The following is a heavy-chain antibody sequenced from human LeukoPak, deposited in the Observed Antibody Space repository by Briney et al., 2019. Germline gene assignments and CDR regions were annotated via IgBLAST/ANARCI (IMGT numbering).Heavy chain of an antibody. J-gene: IGHJ3*02. D-gene: IGHD3-10*01. V-gene: IGHV3-7*01. CDR1: GITLSNYG. CDR3: ASALWFGAFDI. Sequence: PGGSLRLSCAVSGITLSNYGMSWVRQAPGKGLEWVANIKQDGSEKYYVDSVKGRFTISRDNAKNSLYLRMNSLRAEDTAVYYCASALWFGAFDIWGQGTMVTVSS. CDR2: IKQDGSEK.